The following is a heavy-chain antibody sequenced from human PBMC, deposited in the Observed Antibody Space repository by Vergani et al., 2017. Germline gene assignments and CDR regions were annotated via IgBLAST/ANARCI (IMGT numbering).Heavy chain of an antibody. V-gene: IGHV4-34*01. CDR2: INHSGST. J-gene: IGHJ4*02. CDR1: GGSFSGYY. Sequence: QVQLQQWGAGLLKPSETLSLTCAVYGGSFSGYYWSWIRQPPGKGLEWIGEINHSGSTNYNPSLKSQVTISVDTSKNQFSLKLSSVTAADTAVYYCARVRGITGTTDYWGQGTLVTVSS. CDR3: ARVRGITGTTDY. D-gene: IGHD1-20*01.